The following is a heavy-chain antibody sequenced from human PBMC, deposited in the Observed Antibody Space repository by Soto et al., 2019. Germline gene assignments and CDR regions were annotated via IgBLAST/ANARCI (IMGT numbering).Heavy chain of an antibody. CDR3: TTGSSGYYPYYYYGMDD. D-gene: IGHD3-22*01. J-gene: IGHJ6*02. V-gene: IGHV3-15*07. Sequence: GGSLRLSCAASGFIFSNAWMNWVRQAPWKGLEWVGRIKIKTDGGTTDYAAPVKDRFTISRDDSKNTLYLQMNSLKTEDTGVYYCTTGSSGYYPYYYYGMDDWGHGTTVTVSS. CDR1: GFIFSNAW. CDR2: IKIKTDGGTT.